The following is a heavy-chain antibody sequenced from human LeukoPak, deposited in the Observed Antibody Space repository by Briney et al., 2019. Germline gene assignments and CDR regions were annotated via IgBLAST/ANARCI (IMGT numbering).Heavy chain of an antibody. V-gene: IGHV4-59*08. Sequence: SETLSLTCTVSGGSISSYYWSWIRQPPGKGLEWIGYIYYSGSTNYNPSLKSRVTISVDTSKNQFSLKLSSVTAADTAVYYCARTLRVTTSPYYYYGMDVWGQGPTVTVSS. CDR3: ARTLRVTTSPYYYYGMDV. J-gene: IGHJ6*02. CDR2: IYYSGST. D-gene: IGHD4-17*01. CDR1: GGSISSYY.